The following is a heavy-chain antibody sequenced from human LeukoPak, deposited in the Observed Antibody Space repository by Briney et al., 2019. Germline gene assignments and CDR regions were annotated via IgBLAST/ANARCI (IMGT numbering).Heavy chain of an antibody. CDR2: ISTTGGST. D-gene: IGHD4-23*01. Sequence: GGSLRLSCAASGFSFNNYAMSWVRQAPGKGLEWVSAISTTGGSTYYADSVKGRFTVSRDNSKNMLSLQMDSLRVEDTALYYCAKDWTTVVTPKGYYFDSWGQGTLVTVSS. V-gene: IGHV3-23*01. CDR3: AKDWTTVVTPKGYYFDS. CDR1: GFSFNNYA. J-gene: IGHJ4*02.